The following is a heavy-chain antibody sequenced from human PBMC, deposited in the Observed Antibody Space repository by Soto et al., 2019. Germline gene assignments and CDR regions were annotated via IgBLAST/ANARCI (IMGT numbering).Heavy chain of an antibody. Sequence: ASVKVSCKASGGTFSSYAISWVRQAPGQGLEWMGGIIPIFGTANYAQKFQGRVTITADESTSTAYMELSSLRSEGTAVYYCARELYCSSTSCYNWFDPWGQGTLVTVSS. J-gene: IGHJ5*02. CDR3: ARELYCSSTSCYNWFDP. CDR1: GGTFSSYA. V-gene: IGHV1-69*13. D-gene: IGHD2-2*01. CDR2: IIPIFGTA.